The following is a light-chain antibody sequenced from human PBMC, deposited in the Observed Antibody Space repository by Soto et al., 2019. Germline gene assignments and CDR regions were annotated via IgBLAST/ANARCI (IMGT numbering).Light chain of an antibody. Sequence: QSSLTHPPSVSAASGQKVTISCSGSSSNIRNNYVTWYQQLPGTAPKLLIYDNNKRPSGIPDRFSGSKSGTSATLGITGLQTGDEADYYCGTWDSSLSAYVFGTGTKVTVL. CDR3: GTWDSSLSAYV. CDR1: SSNIRNNY. V-gene: IGLV1-51*01. CDR2: DNN. J-gene: IGLJ1*01.